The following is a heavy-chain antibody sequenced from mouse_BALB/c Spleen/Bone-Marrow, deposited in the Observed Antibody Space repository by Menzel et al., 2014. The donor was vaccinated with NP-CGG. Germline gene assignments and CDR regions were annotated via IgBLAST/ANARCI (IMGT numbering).Heavy chain of an antibody. Sequence: EVQLVESGGGLVQPGGSLQLSCAASGFTFSSYGMSWARQTPDKRLELVATINSNGGSTYYPDSVKGRFTISRDNAKNTLYLQMSSLKSEDTAMYYCARDYYGSSYAMDYWGQGTSVTVSS. CDR3: ARDYYGSSYAMDY. CDR2: INSNGGST. V-gene: IGHV5-6-3*01. D-gene: IGHD1-1*01. CDR1: GFTFSSYG. J-gene: IGHJ4*01.